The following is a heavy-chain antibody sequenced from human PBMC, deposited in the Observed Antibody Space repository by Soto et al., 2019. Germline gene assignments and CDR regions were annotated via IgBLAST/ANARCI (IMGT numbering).Heavy chain of an antibody. CDR2: ISAAGDP. Sequence: EVQLVESGGGLVQPGGSLRLSCEASGFTFRNYDIHWVRQGTGKGLEWVSGISAAGDPDYADSVEGRFTISRENAQNSFFLQMNSLSVADMDVYYCARTDRDFYGLDVWGQGTTVIVSS. CDR1: GFTFRNYD. J-gene: IGHJ6*02. CDR3: ARTDRDFYGLDV. V-gene: IGHV3-13*05.